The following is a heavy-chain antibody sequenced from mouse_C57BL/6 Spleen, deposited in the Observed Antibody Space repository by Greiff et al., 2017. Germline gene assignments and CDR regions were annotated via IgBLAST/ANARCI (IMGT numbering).Heavy chain of an antibody. D-gene: IGHD2-5*01. CDR1: GYTFTSYW. CDR3: ARKDYYSNYFDY. Sequence: QVQLQQPGAELVKPGASVKLSCKASGYTFTSYWMHWVKQRPGQGLEWIGVIDPNSGSTTYNEKFKSKATLTVDKSSSTAYMQLSSLTSADSAVYYCARKDYYSNYFDYWGQGTTLTVSS. CDR2: IDPNSGST. J-gene: IGHJ2*01. V-gene: IGHV1-64*01.